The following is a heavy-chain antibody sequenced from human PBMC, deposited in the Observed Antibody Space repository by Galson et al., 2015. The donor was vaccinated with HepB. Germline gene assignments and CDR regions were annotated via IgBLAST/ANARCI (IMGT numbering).Heavy chain of an antibody. CDR1: GFTFSDYY. Sequence: SLRLSCAASGFTFSDYYMSWIRQAPGKGLEWVSYISSSGSTIYYADSVKGRFTISRDNAKNSLYLQMNSLRAEDTAVYYCARDSAVDSSGWWGVTPPNWFDHWGQGTLVTVSS. V-gene: IGHV3-11*01. J-gene: IGHJ5*02. CDR2: ISSSGSTI. CDR3: ARDSAVDSSGWWGVTPPNWFDH. D-gene: IGHD6-19*01.